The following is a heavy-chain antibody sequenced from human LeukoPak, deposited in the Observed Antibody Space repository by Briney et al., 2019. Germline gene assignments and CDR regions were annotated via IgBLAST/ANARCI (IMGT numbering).Heavy chain of an antibody. Sequence: PSETLSLTCTVSGGSISSYYRSWIRQPPGKGLEWIGYIYYSGSTNYNPSLKSRVTISVDTSKNQFSLKLSSVTAADTAVYYCARHGNSSSLHYWGQGTLVTVSS. CDR2: IYYSGST. V-gene: IGHV4-59*08. D-gene: IGHD6-13*01. CDR3: ARHGNSSSLHY. CDR1: GGSISSYY. J-gene: IGHJ4*02.